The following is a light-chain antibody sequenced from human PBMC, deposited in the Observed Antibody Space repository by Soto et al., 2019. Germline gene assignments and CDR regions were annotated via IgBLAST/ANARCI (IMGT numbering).Light chain of an antibody. CDR2: RAS. CDR3: QQYNSYPAT. J-gene: IGKJ1*01. V-gene: IGKV1-5*03. CDR1: QSISSW. Sequence: DIQMTQSPSTLSASVGDRVTITCRARQSISSWLAWYQQKPGKAHKLLIYRASSLESGVPSRFSGSGSGTEFTLTISSLQPDDSATYHCQQYNSYPATFGQGTKVEIK.